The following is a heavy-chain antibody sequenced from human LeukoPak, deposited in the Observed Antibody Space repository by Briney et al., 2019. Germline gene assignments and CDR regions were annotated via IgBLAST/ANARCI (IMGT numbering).Heavy chain of an antibody. CDR3: ATESAVLTAFDI. J-gene: IGHJ3*02. Sequence: ASVKVSCKVSGYTLTELSMHWVRQAPGKGLEWMGGFDPEDGETIYAQKFQGRVTMTEDTSTDTAYMELSSLRSEDTAVYYCATESAVLTAFDIWGQGTMVTVSS. CDR1: GYTLTELS. V-gene: IGHV1-24*01. D-gene: IGHD3-9*01. CDR2: FDPEDGET.